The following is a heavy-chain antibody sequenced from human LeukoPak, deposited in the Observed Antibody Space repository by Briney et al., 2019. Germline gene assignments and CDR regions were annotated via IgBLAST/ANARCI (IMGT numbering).Heavy chain of an antibody. D-gene: IGHD3-3*01. CDR3: AGNYDFWSGYVQGPDY. J-gene: IGHJ4*02. CDR1: GFTFSSYA. CDR2: ISGSGGST. V-gene: IGHV3-23*01. Sequence: GGSLGLSCAASGFTFSSYAMSWVRQAPGKGLEWVSAISGSGGSTYYADSVKGRFTISRDNSKNTLYLQMNSLRAEDTAVYYCAGNYDFWSGYVQGPDYWGQETLVTVSS.